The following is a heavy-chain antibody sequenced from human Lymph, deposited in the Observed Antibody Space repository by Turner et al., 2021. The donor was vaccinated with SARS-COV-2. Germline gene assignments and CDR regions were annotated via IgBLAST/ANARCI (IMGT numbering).Heavy chain of an antibody. Sequence: EVQLVESGGGLVKPGGSLRLSCAASGFTFSNAWMSWVRQAPGKGLEWVGRIKSKTDGGTTDYAAPVKGRFTISRDDSKNTLYLQMNSLRAEDTAVYYCARGGRPPWQWLGLGNFDYWGQGTLVTVSS. J-gene: IGHJ4*02. CDR2: IKSKTDGGTT. V-gene: IGHV3-15*01. CDR1: GFTFSNAW. CDR3: ARGGRPPWQWLGLGNFDY. D-gene: IGHD6-19*01.